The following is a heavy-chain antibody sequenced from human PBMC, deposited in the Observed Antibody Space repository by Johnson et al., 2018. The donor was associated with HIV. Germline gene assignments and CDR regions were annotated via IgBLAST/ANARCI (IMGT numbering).Heavy chain of an antibody. J-gene: IGHJ3*02. D-gene: IGHD6-13*01. V-gene: IGHV3-33*06. CDR2: IWYDGSNK. CDR1: GFTFSSYG. Sequence: QVQLVESGGGLVQPGGSLRLSCAASGFTFSSYGMHWVRQAPGKGLEWVAVIWYDGSNKYYADSVKGRLTISRDNSKNTLYLQMNSLRVEDTAVYYCAKELAADGVDAFDIWGQGTMVTVS. CDR3: AKELAADGVDAFDI.